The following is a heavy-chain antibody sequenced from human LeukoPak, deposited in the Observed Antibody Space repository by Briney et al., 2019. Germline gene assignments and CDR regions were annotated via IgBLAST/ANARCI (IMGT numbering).Heavy chain of an antibody. V-gene: IGHV4-30-4*01. CDR3: ARVFCSGGSCYAGNWFDP. CDR1: GGSISSGDYY. Sequence: SQTLSLTCTVSGGSISSGDYYWSWIRQPPGKSLEWTGYIYYSGSTYYNPSLKSRVTISVDTSKNQFSLKLSSVTAADTAVYHCARVFCSGGSCYAGNWFDPWGQGTLVTVSS. CDR2: IYYSGST. J-gene: IGHJ5*02. D-gene: IGHD2-15*01.